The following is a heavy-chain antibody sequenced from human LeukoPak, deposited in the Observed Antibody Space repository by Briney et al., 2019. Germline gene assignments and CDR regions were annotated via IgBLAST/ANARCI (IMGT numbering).Heavy chain of an antibody. J-gene: IGHJ5*02. CDR3: ATYYPEYSSSRHRYNWFDP. CDR2: INHSGST. D-gene: IGHD6-6*01. Sequence: SETLSLTCTVSGGSISSGGYYWSWIRQPPGKGLEWIGEINHSGSTNYNPSLKSRVTISVDTSKNQFSLKLSSVTAADTAVYYCATYYPEYSSSRHRYNWFDPWGQGTLVTVSS. V-gene: IGHV4-39*07. CDR1: GGSISSGGYY.